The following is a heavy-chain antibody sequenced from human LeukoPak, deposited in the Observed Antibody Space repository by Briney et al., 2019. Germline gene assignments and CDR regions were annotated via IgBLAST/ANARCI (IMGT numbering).Heavy chain of an antibody. J-gene: IGHJ4*02. CDR1: GFTFSSYE. CDR3: ARDRGGGYCSGGSCYFDY. D-gene: IGHD2-15*01. CDR2: ISSSGSTI. Sequence: GGSLRLSCAASGFTFSSYEMNWVRQAPGKGLEWVSYISSSGSTIYYADSVKGRFTISRDNAKNSLYLQMSSLRAEDTAVYYCARDRGGGYCSGGSCYFDYWGQGTLVTVSS. V-gene: IGHV3-48*03.